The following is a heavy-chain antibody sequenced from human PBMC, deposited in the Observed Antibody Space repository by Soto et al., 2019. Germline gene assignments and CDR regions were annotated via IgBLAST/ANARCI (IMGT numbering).Heavy chain of an antibody. D-gene: IGHD6-19*01. CDR3: ARRSSGWYFDY. CDR2: ISGSGGST. V-gene: IGHV3-23*01. CDR1: GFTFSNYA. J-gene: IGHJ4*02. Sequence: PGGSLRLSCAASGFTFSNYAMSWVRQAPGSGLEWVSSISGSGGSTFYTNSVKGRFTISRDNSKNTLYLQMNSLRAEDTAVYYCARRSSGWYFDYWGQGTLVTVSS.